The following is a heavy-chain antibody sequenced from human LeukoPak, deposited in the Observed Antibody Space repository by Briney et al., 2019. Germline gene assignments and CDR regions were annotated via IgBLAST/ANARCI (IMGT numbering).Heavy chain of an antibody. J-gene: IGHJ5*02. CDR2: IIPILGIA. D-gene: IGHD2-2*01. V-gene: IGHV1-69*02. Sequence: SVKASCKASGGTFSSYTISWVRQAPGQGLEWMGRIIPILGIANYAQKFQGRVTITADKSTSTAYMELSSLRSEDTAVYYCARGYCSSTSCYGGNWFDPWGQGTLVTASS. CDR1: GGTFSSYT. CDR3: ARGYCSSTSCYGGNWFDP.